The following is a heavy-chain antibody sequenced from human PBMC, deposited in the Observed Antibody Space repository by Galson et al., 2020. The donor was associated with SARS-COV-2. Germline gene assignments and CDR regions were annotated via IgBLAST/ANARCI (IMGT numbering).Heavy chain of an antibody. CDR1: GFIFSNAW. Sequence: GGSLRLSCAASGFIFSNAWMSWVRQAPGKGLEWVGRIKSKTDGGTTDYAAPVKGRFTISRDDSKNTLYLQMNSLKTEDTAVYYCTTVIVVPAANRAFDIWGQGTMVTVSS. D-gene: IGHD2-2*01. V-gene: IGHV3-15*01. CDR3: TTVIVVPAANRAFDI. CDR2: IKSKTDGGTT. J-gene: IGHJ3*02.